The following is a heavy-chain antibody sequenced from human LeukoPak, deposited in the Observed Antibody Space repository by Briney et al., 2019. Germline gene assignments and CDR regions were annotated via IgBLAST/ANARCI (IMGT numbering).Heavy chain of an antibody. CDR1: GVTVSSNY. CDR2: ISSSSSYI. CDR3: ARDLSWFGDFNWFDP. V-gene: IGHV3-21*01. Sequence: GGSLRLSCAVSGVTVSSNYLSWVRQAPGKGLEWVSSISSSSSYIYYADSVKGRFTISRDNAKNSLYLQMNSLRAEDTAVYYCARDLSWFGDFNWFDPWGQGTLVTVSS. J-gene: IGHJ5*02. D-gene: IGHD3-10*01.